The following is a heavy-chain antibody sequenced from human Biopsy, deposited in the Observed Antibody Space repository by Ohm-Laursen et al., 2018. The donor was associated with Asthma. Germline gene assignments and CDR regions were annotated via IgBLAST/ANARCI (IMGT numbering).Heavy chain of an antibody. V-gene: IGHV1-46*02. CDR2: INPSGAGT. J-gene: IGHJ3*02. D-gene: IGHD3-9*01. CDR3: ARTYYDFLTGQVNDAFAI. CDR1: GFSFDNYF. Sequence: SVKVSCKASGFSFDNYFMHWVRQAPGQGLEWMGIINPSGAGTRYAEKFKGRLIVSRDASTSTAFMELRSLRSEDTAVYYCARTYYDFLTGQVNDAFAIWGQGTMVTVSS.